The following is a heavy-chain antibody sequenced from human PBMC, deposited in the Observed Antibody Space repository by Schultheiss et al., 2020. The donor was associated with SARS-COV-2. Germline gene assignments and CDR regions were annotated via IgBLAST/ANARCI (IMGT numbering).Heavy chain of an antibody. J-gene: IGHJ4*02. CDR2: IYYSGST. CDR3: ARVHDDFWSGYYFDY. Sequence: SETLSLTCTVSGGSISSYYWSWIRQPPGKGLEWIGYIYYSGSTNYNPSLKSRVTISIDSSKTQFSLKLSSVTAADTAVYYCARVHDDFWSGYYFDYWGQGTLVTVSS. V-gene: IGHV4-59*01. CDR1: GGSISSYY. D-gene: IGHD3-3*01.